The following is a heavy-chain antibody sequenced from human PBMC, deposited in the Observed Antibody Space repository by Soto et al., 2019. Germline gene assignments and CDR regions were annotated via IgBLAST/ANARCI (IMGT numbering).Heavy chain of an antibody. D-gene: IGHD6-13*01. CDR2: IKGKSHGGTG. Sequence: GGSLRLYCAASGFSFTDAWMSWVRQAPGPGLERVGRIKGKSHGGTGEYAAPVKGRFTISRDDSKNTLYLQMNNLSTEDTAVYYCATDIGDTWYRFNFALWGQGTLVTVSS. J-gene: IGHJ4*02. CDR1: GFSFTDAW. CDR3: ATDIGDTWYRFNFAL. V-gene: IGHV3-15*01.